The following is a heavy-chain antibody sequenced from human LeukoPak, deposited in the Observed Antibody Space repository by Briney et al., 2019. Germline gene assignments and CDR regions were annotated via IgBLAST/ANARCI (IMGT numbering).Heavy chain of an antibody. Sequence: GGSLKLSWPAPGFGASGNYRAWFRKPPGKGLEWVSLIYTGGSTDYADSVKGRFTISRDNSKNILYLQMNSLRPEDTAVYYCARSPEPSWGQGTLVTVSS. CDR2: IYTGGST. CDR1: GFGASGNY. D-gene: IGHD1-14*01. V-gene: IGHV3-53*01. CDR3: ARSPEPS. J-gene: IGHJ4*02.